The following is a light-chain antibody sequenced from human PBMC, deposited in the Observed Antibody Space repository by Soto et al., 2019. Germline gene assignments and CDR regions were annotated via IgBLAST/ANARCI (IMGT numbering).Light chain of an antibody. Sequence: DIVMTQSPFSLPVTLGQPASISCRSSQSLVDSDGNTFLSWFQQRPGQSPRRLIHRVYDRDSGVPDRFRGSGSGTDLTLRISRVEAEDIGVYYCMQGRQCPYNFGQGARLE. V-gene: IGKV2-30*01. CDR3: MQGRQCPYN. CDR1: QSLVDSDGNTF. CDR2: RVY. J-gene: IGKJ2*01.